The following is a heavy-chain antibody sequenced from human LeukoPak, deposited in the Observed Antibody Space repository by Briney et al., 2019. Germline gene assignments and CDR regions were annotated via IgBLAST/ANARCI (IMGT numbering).Heavy chain of an antibody. CDR1: GFTFSSYA. Sequence: RRSLRLSCAASGFTFSSYAMHWVRQAPGKGLEWVAVISYDGSNKYYADSVKGRFTISRDNSKNTLYLQMNSLRAEDTAVYYCARDGFVGYSYGFFFDYWGQGTLVTVSS. D-gene: IGHD5-18*01. CDR3: ARDGFVGYSYGFFFDY. V-gene: IGHV3-30*04. CDR2: ISYDGSNK. J-gene: IGHJ4*02.